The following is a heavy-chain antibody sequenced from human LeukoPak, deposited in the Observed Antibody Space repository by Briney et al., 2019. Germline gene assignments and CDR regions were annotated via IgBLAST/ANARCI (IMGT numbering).Heavy chain of an antibody. V-gene: IGHV3-23*01. J-gene: IGHJ3*02. CDR2: TDGTGGDS. Sequence: GGSLRLSCVASGFTFSDFAMSWVRQTPGKRLEWVASTDGTGGDSYYADAVKGRFTIPRDDSRDTLYLQMNSLKAEDTAVYYCAKDAFSYNGVFDPSDIWGQGTMATVS. CDR1: GFTFSDFA. CDR3: AKDAFSYNGVFDPSDI. D-gene: IGHD3-3*01.